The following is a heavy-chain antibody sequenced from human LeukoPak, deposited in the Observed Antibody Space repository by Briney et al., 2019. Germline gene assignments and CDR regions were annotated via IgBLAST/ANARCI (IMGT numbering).Heavy chain of an antibody. CDR2: ISASSSTT. CDR1: GFTFSNYA. J-gene: IGHJ4*02. CDR3: AKRSVGYDFWSGVDY. Sequence: GGSLRLSCAASGFTFSNYAMSWVRQTPGKGLEWVSAISASSSTTYYADSVKGRFTSSRDNSKNKLYLQMNRLRAEDTAVYYCAKRSVGYDFWSGVDYWGQGTLVTVSS. V-gene: IGHV3-23*01. D-gene: IGHD3-3*01.